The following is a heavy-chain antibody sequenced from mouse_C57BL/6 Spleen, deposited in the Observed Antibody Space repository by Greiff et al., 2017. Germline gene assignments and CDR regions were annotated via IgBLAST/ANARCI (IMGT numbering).Heavy chain of an antibody. CDR2: IYPGSGST. Sequence: QVQLKQPGAELVKPGASVKMSCKASGYTFTSYWITWVKQRPGQGLAWIGDIYPGSGSTNYNEKFKSKATLTVDTSSSTAYMQLSSLTSEDSAVYYCARGYYGSSYGAMDYWGQGTSVTVSS. J-gene: IGHJ4*01. D-gene: IGHD1-1*01. V-gene: IGHV1-55*01. CDR1: GYTFTSYW. CDR3: ARGYYGSSYGAMDY.